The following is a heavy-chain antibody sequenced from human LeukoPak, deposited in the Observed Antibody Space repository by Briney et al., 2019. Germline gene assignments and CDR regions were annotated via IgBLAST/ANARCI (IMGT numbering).Heavy chain of an antibody. CDR2: ISSSSSTI. V-gene: IGHV3-48*01. CDR1: GFTFSSYA. CDR3: ARGAYSGSYYFDY. J-gene: IGHJ4*02. Sequence: GGSLRLSCAASGFTFSSYAMHWVRQAPGKGLEWVSYISSSSSTIYYADSVKGRFTISRDNAKNSLYLQMNSLRAEDTAVYYCARGAYSGSYYFDYWGQGTLVTVSS. D-gene: IGHD1-26*01.